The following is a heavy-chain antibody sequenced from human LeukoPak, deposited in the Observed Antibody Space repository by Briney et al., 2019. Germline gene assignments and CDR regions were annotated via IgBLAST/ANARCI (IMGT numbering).Heavy chain of an antibody. D-gene: IGHD2-21*02. CDR3: SKDYGGGDCYSGWYFDL. Sequence: GGGLRVSSVPSLWSVDDYALLWVGQAPRRGGEWVSGINYNRDTIAHADSLKGPFPISSDNAQKSLFLQMNSRGAEDTGLYFSSKDYGGGDCYSGWYFDLWGRGPLVTVS. J-gene: IGHJ2*01. V-gene: IGHV3-9*01. CDR1: LWSVDDYA. CDR2: INYNRDTI.